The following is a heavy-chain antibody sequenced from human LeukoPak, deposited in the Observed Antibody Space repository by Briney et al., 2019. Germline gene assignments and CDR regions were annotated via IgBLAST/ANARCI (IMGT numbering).Heavy chain of an antibody. J-gene: IGHJ4*02. V-gene: IGHV1-2*02. D-gene: IGHD6-13*01. CDR3: ARDLQQLVVDY. CDR2: INPNSGGT. CDR1: EYTFTAYY. Sequence: ASVNVSDTPSEYTFTAYYMHWVRQAPGQGLEGMGWINPNSGGTNYAQKFQGRVTMTRDTSISTAYMELSRLRSDDTAVYYCARDLQQLVVDYWGQGTLVTVSS.